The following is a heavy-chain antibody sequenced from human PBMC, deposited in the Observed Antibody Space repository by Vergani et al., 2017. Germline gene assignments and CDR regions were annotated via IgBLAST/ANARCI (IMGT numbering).Heavy chain of an antibody. CDR3: VKHGPWPYNFDS. J-gene: IGHJ4*02. Sequence: QVHLQESGPGLVKPSDTLSLICSVSNYSMITDTYWGWIRQSPGKSLEWIGSVYHSGRTYYSLSLKSRLTISVDTSKSQFSLKLTSVTAADTAVYYCVKHGPWPYNFDSWGQGTLVTVSS. CDR1: NYSMITDTY. CDR2: VYHSGRT. D-gene: IGHD4-11*01. V-gene: IGHV4-38-2*01.